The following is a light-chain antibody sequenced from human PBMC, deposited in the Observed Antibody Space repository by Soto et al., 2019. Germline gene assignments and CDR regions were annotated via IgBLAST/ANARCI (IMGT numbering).Light chain of an antibody. CDR3: QAWDSSTAV. V-gene: IGLV2-14*01. Sequence: QSVLTQPASVSGSPGQSITISCTGTSSDIGDYDYVSWYQHLPGKAPKLLIFDVTHRPSGASDRFSGSKSGNTATLTISGTQAMDEADYYCQAWDSSTAVFGGGTKVTVL. CDR1: SSDIGDYDY. CDR2: DVT. J-gene: IGLJ2*01.